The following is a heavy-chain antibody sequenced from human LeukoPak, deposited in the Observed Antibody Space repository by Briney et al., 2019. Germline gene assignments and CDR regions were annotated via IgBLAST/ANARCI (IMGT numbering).Heavy chain of an antibody. J-gene: IGHJ6*02. CDR3: AREERYDILTGLRYYYYGMDV. D-gene: IGHD3-9*01. V-gene: IGHV1-46*01. CDR1: GYTFTSYY. Sequence: ASVKVSCKASGYTFTSYYMHWVRQAPGQGLEWMGIINPSGGSTSYAQKFQGRVTMTRDTSTSTVYMELSSLRSEDTAVYYCAREERYDILTGLRYYYYGMDVWGQGTTVTVSS. CDR2: INPSGGST.